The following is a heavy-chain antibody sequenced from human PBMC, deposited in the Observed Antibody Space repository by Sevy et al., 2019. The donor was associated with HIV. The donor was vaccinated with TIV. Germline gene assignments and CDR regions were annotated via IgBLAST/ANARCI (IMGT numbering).Heavy chain of an antibody. V-gene: IGHV1-18*01. CDR2: ISAYNGNT. CDR1: GYTFTSYG. CDR3: AMYCSSTSCYHNWFDP. Sequence: ASVKVSCKASGYTFTSYGISWVRQAPGQGLEWMGWISAYNGNTNYAQKLQGRVTMTTDTSTSTAYMELRSLRSDDTAVYYCAMYCSSTSCYHNWFDPWGQGTLVTVSS. J-gene: IGHJ5*02. D-gene: IGHD2-2*01.